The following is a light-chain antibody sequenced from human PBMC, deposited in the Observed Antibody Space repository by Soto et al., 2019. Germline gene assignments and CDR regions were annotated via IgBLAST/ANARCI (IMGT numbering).Light chain of an antibody. CDR1: QSVSSTH. CDR2: GAS. Sequence: EIVLTQSPGTLSLSPGERATLSCRASQSVSSTHLAWYQQIPGQAPRLLIYGASSRAAGIPDRFSGSGSGTDFTLTISRLEPEDFAVYYCQQYGISPGTFGQGTKVEIK. J-gene: IGKJ1*01. CDR3: QQYGISPGT. V-gene: IGKV3-20*01.